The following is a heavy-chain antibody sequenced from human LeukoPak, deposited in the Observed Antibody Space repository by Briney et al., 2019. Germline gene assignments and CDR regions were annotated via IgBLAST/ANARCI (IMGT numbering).Heavy chain of an antibody. Sequence: SETLSLTCAVSGYSISSGYYWSWIRQPPGKGLEWIGYIYYGGSTNYNPSLKSRVTISVDTSKNQFSLKLSSVTAADTAVYYCARSHSIWTSFDYWGQGTLVTVSS. J-gene: IGHJ4*02. CDR2: IYYGGST. D-gene: IGHD3/OR15-3a*01. V-gene: IGHV4-61*01. CDR1: GYSISSGYY. CDR3: ARSHSIWTSFDY.